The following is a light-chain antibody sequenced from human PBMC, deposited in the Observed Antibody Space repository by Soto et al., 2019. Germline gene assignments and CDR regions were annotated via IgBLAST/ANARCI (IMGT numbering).Light chain of an antibody. J-gene: IGLJ2*01. CDR2: EVT. CDR1: SSDVGSYKY. CDR3: SSYTTSSTLV. V-gene: IGLV2-14*01. Sequence: QSALTQPASVSGSPGQSITISCTGTSSDVGSYKYVSWYQQHPGKVPKLMIYEVTNRPSGVSNRFSGSKSGNTASLTISGLQAEDEADYYCSSYTTSSTLVFGGGTKLTVL.